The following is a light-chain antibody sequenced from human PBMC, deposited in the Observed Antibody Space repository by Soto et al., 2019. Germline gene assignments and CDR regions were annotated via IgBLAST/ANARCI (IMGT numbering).Light chain of an antibody. CDR1: QSISSY. V-gene: IGKV1-39*01. J-gene: IGKJ1*01. CDR3: QQSYSTHLT. Sequence: DIQMTQSPSSLSASVGDRVTITCRASQSISSYLNWYQQKPGKAPKLLIYAASSLQSGVPSRFSGSGSGTDFTLTIRSLQPEDFATYYCQQSYSTHLTFGQGTKVEIK. CDR2: AAS.